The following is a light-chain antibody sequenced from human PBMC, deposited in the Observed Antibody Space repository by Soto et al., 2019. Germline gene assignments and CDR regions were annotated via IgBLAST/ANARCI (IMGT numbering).Light chain of an antibody. CDR1: QSVRSSY. Sequence: EIVLTQSPGTLSLSPGERATLSCRASQSVRSSYLAWYQQKPGQAPRLLVYGASSRATGIPDRFSGSGSGTDLTLTISRVEPEDFAVYYCQHYGSSPFTFGPGTRVDIK. V-gene: IGKV3-20*01. CDR2: GAS. J-gene: IGKJ3*01. CDR3: QHYGSSPFT.